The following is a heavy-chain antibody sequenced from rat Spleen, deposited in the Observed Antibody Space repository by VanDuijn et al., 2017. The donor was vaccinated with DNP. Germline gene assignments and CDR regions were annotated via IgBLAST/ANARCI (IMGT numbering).Heavy chain of an antibody. D-gene: IGHD1-2*01. Sequence: EVRLVESGGGLVEPGRSMKLSCAASGFTFSSFPMAWVRQTPTRGLEWVATISTHGGSTYYRDSVKGRFTISRDNAKNTQYLRMDSLRSEDTATYYCARHRAIAAIWDYWGQGVMVTVSS. V-gene: IGHV5-46*01. CDR3: ARHRAIAAIWDY. CDR2: ISTHGGST. J-gene: IGHJ2*01. CDR1: GFTFSSFP.